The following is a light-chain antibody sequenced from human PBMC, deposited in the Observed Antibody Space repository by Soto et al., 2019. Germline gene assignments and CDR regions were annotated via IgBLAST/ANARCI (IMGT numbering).Light chain of an antibody. J-gene: IGKJ2*01. V-gene: IGKV1-39*01. CDR3: QQGYNTPHT. CDR1: QTINTH. CDR2: GTS. Sequence: DIPMTQSPSSLSASVGDRVTITCRASQTINTHLSWYQQKPGKAPKLLIYGTSSLQSGVPSRFSGSGSGTDFTLTISSLQPEDFATYYCQQGYNTPHTFGQGTKLEIK.